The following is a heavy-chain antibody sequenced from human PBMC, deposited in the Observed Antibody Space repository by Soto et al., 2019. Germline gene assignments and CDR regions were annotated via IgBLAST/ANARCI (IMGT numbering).Heavy chain of an antibody. J-gene: IGHJ4*02. CDR3: ARDRVGATDH. V-gene: IGHV3-33*01. CDR2: IWYGGSDK. Sequence: QVRLVESGGGVVQPGRSLRLSCAASGFTFSSYGMYWVRQAPGKGLEWVAVIWYGGSDKYYADSVKGRFTISRDNSNNTLYLQMNSLSAEDTSVYFCARDRVGATDHWGQGTLVTVSS. CDR1: GFTFSSYG. D-gene: IGHD1-26*01.